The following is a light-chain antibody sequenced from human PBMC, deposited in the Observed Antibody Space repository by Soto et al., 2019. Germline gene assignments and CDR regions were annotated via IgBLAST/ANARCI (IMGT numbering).Light chain of an antibody. V-gene: IGKV3-15*01. CDR3: QQYKNWPYT. Sequence: EIEMTQSPATQSLSPGERATLSCRASQSVSSILAWYQQKPGQAPRLLIYGAATRATGIPVRFSGSGSGTEFTLTISSLQSEDFAVYYCQQYKNWPYTFGQGTKVDIK. CDR1: QSVSSI. J-gene: IGKJ2*01. CDR2: GAA.